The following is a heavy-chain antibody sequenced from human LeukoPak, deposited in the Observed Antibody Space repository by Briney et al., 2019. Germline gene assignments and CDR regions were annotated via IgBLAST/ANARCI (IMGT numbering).Heavy chain of an antibody. V-gene: IGHV5-51*01. CDR1: GYSFTNYW. CDR3: ARHLDDYGDYYFDY. CDR2: SYPGDSDT. Sequence: GESLKISCKGSGYSFTNYWIGWVRQMPGKGLEWMEISYPGDSDTRYSPSFQGQVTISVDKSISTAYLQWSSLKASDTAMYYCARHLDDYGDYYFDYWGQGTLVTVSS. J-gene: IGHJ4*02. D-gene: IGHD4-17*01.